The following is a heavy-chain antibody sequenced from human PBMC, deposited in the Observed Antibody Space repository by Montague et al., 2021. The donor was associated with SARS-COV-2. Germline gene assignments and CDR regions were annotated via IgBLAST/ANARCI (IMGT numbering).Heavy chain of an antibody. CDR3: ARSGFLGWFTTMFDY. Sequence: SLRLSCAASGFTFSSYAMHWVRQAPGKGLEWVALISCDGINKYYADSVEGRFTISRDNSKNTLYLQMSSLKPEDTAVYYCARSGFLGWFTTMFDYWGQGTMVTVSS. D-gene: IGHD3/OR15-3a*01. V-gene: IGHV3-30*14. J-gene: IGHJ4*02. CDR1: GFTFSSYA. CDR2: ISCDGINK.